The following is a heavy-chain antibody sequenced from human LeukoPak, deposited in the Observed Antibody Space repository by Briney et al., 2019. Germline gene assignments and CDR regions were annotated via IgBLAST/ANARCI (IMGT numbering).Heavy chain of an antibody. CDR3: ASRYYDILTGYYTVDY. J-gene: IGHJ4*02. CDR1: GGSFSGFY. Sequence: SQTLSPTCALYGGSFSGFYWSWIRQPPGNGLEWIGEINHSVSTNDNPTLKSQVNISVDTSKNQFSLKLSSVTAADTAVYYCASRYYDILTGYYTVDYWGQGTLVAVSS. CDR2: INHSVST. D-gene: IGHD3-9*01. V-gene: IGHV4-34*01.